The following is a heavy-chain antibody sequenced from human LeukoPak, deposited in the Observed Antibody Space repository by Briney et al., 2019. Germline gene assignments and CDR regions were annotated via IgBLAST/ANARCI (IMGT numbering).Heavy chain of an antibody. V-gene: IGHV1-69*05. J-gene: IGHJ4*02. CDR2: IIPIFGTS. Sequence: ASVKVSCKASGGTFSSYPISWVRQAPGQGLEWMGGIIPIFGTSNYAQKFQGRVTMTRDMSTSTVYMELRSLGSDDTAVYYCARAGDQPLPYYFDFWGQGTLVTVSS. D-gene: IGHD1-26*01. CDR3: ARAGDQPLPYYFDF. CDR1: GGTFSSYP.